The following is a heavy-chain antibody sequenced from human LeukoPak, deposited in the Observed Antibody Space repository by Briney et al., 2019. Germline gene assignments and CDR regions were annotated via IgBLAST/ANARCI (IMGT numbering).Heavy chain of an antibody. V-gene: IGHV3-15*07. Sequence: PGGSLRLSCADSGFTFTNAWMHWVRQAPGKGLEWVGRIKSKSDGGTTDYAAPVKDRFSMSKDDSKNTLYLQMNGLKTEDTAVYYCVTAAWNGNCWGQGTLVTVSS. D-gene: IGHD1-1*01. CDR2: IKSKSDGGTT. CDR3: VTAAWNGNC. J-gene: IGHJ4*02. CDR1: GFTFTNAW.